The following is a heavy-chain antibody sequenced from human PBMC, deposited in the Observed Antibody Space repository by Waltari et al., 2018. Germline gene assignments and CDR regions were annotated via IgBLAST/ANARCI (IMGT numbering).Heavy chain of an antibody. D-gene: IGHD6-13*01. CDR1: GFTFSSYS. CDR3: ARDKSSWYAFDI. CDR2: ISSSSSYI. V-gene: IGHV3-21*01. Sequence: EVQLVESGGGLVKPGGSLSLSCAASGFTFSSYSMSWVRQAPGKGLEWVASISSSSSYIYYADSVKGRFTISRDNAKNSLYLQMNSLRAEDTAVYDCARDKSSWYAFDIWGQGTMVTVSS. J-gene: IGHJ3*02.